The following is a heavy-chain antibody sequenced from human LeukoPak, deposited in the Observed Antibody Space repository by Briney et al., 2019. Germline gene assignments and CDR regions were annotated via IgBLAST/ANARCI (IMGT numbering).Heavy chain of an antibody. D-gene: IGHD1-26*01. Sequence: GGSLRFSCAASRFTFSSYGMSWVRQAPGKGLEWVSYISSSSSTIYYADSVKGRFTISRDNAKNSLYLQMNSLRAEDTAVYYCARVTVGDTKGAFDIWGQGTMVTVSS. CDR3: ARVTVGDTKGAFDI. CDR2: ISSSSSTI. CDR1: RFTFSSYG. V-gene: IGHV3-48*01. J-gene: IGHJ3*02.